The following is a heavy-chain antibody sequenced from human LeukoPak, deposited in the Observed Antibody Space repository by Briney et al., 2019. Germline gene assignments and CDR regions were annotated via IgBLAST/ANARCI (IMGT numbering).Heavy chain of an antibody. Sequence: GGSLRLSCAASGFTFSSYAMSWVRQAPGKGLEWVSSLSASAGTAYYADSVKSRFTISRDTSKNTLYLQMNSLRGEDTAIYYCAKDLPSARWELLFDFWGPGTLVTVSS. D-gene: IGHD1-26*01. V-gene: IGHV3-23*01. CDR3: AKDLPSARWELLFDF. CDR2: LSASAGTA. J-gene: IGHJ4*02. CDR1: GFTFSSYA.